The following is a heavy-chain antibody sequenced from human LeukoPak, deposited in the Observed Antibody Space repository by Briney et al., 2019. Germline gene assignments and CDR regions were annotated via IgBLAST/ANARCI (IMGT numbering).Heavy chain of an antibody. CDR2: INDYTGNT. J-gene: IGHJ6*02. V-gene: IGHV4-34*01. CDR1: GGSFTDYF. D-gene: IGHD3-22*01. CDR3: ARGRIAKIVVVHSFHYGMDV. Sequence: SENLSLNCDVFGGSFTDYFWTWIRQSPGKGLEWIGEINDYTGNTNYNPSLNSRVSISLEKSKNQFSLKLRSVTAADTAVYYCARGRIAKIVVVHSFHYGMDVWGQGTTVTVSS.